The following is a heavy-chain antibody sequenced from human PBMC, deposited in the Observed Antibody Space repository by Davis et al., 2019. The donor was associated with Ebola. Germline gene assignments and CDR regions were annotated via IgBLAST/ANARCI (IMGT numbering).Heavy chain of an antibody. CDR2: ISVSGGST. J-gene: IGHJ4*02. D-gene: IGHD3-16*01. CDR3: VKGGLGYYRHFDY. Sequence: PGGSLRLSCAASGFTFSSYAMSWVRQAPGKGLEWVSAISVSGGSTFYADSVKGRFTISRDNSKNTLSLQMNSLRAEDTAVYYCVKGGLGYYRHFDYWGQGTLVTVSS. V-gene: IGHV3-23*01. CDR1: GFTFSSYA.